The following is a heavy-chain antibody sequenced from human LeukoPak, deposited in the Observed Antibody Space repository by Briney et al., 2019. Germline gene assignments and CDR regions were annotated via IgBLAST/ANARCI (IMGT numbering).Heavy chain of an antibody. CDR1: GFTFSSFA. V-gene: IGHV3-23*01. J-gene: IGHJ4*02. D-gene: IGHD2-21*01. CDR3: AKDYSSIYYFGC. Sequence: GGSLRLSCAASGFTFSSFAMTWVRQAPGKGLQWVSTISESGGDTYYADSVKGRFTISRDNSKNTVNLQMNSLRAEDTAVYYCAKDYSSIYYFGCWGQGTLVTVSS. CDR2: ISESGGDT.